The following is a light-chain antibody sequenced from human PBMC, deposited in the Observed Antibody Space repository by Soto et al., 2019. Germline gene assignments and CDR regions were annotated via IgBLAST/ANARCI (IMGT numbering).Light chain of an antibody. J-gene: IGKJ4*01. V-gene: IGKV3-15*01. CDR3: QQYGNWPLT. CDR1: QSVSSN. CDR2: GAS. Sequence: EIVMTQSPATLSVSPGERATLTCRASQSVSSNLAWYQQKPGQAPRLLIYGASSRATGIPARLSASGSGTEFTLTISSLQSEDFVVYYCQQYGNWPLTFGGGTKVEIE.